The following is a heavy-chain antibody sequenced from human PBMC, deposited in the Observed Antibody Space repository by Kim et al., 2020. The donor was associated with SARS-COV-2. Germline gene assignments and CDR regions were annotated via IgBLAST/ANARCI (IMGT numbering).Heavy chain of an antibody. Sequence: STNYNPALKSRVTISVDTSKNQFSLKLSSVTAADTAVYYCAVVTSGYFDYWGQGTLVTVSS. D-gene: IGHD4-4*01. J-gene: IGHJ4*02. V-gene: IGHV4-4*09. CDR2: ST. CDR3: AVVTSGYFDY.